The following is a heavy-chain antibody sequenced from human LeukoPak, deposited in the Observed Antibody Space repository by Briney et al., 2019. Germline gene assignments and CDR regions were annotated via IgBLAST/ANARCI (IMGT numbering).Heavy chain of an antibody. CDR1: GYTFTSYG. V-gene: IGHV1-18*01. D-gene: IGHD2-21*01. CDR3: ARGDWFDP. CDR2: VSGYNGNT. J-gene: IGHJ5*02. Sequence: VASVKVSCKASGYTFTSYGISWVRQAPGQGLEWMGWVSGYNGNTNYAQKFEGRVAMTTDTSSTTAYMELRSLKSDDTAIYYCARGDWFDPWGQGTLVTVSS.